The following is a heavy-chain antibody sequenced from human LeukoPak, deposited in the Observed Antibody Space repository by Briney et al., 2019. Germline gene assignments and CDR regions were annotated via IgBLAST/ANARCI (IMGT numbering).Heavy chain of an antibody. CDR2: IWYDGSNK. J-gene: IGHJ4*02. D-gene: IGHD3-22*01. CDR3: ARVGVIYDSSGYLDY. CDR1: GFTFSSYG. Sequence: GSLRLSCAASGFTFSSYGMHWVRQAPCKGLEWVAVIWYDGSNKYYADSVKGRFTISRDNSKNTLYLQMNSLRAEDTAVYYCARVGVIYDSSGYLDYWGQGTLVTVSS. V-gene: IGHV3-33*01.